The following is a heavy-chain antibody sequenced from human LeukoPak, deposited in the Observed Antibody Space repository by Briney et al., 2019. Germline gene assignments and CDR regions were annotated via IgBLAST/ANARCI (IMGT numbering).Heavy chain of an antibody. J-gene: IGHJ4*02. V-gene: IGHV3-74*01. Sequence: GGSLRLSCAASGFTFSSLWMNWVRQVPGKGLLWVSYISNDGSSTDYADSVKGRFTISRDNAKNSLYLQMNSLRAEDTAVYYCARESPDYDSSGYSGYWGQGTLVTVSS. D-gene: IGHD3-22*01. CDR1: GFTFSSLW. CDR2: ISNDGSST. CDR3: ARESPDYDSSGYSGY.